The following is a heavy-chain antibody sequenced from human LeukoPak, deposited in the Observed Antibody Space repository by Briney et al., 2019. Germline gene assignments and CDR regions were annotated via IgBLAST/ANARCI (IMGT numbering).Heavy chain of an antibody. CDR2: INPNSGGT. J-gene: IGHJ4*02. CDR1: GYTFTGYY. CDR3: ARDPGGYSGCYFFSVAVVSYFDY. D-gene: IGHD1-26*01. Sequence: VASVKVSCKASGYTFTGYYMHWVRQAPGQGLEWMGWINPNSGGTNYAQKFQGRVTMTRDTSISTAYMELSRLRSDDTAVYYCARDPGGYSGCYFFSVAVVSYFDYWGQGTLVTVSS. V-gene: IGHV1-2*02.